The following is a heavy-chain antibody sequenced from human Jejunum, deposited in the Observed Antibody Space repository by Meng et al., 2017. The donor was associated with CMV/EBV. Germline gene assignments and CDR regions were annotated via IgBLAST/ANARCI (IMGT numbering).Heavy chain of an antibody. CDR2: VWYDGIRT. D-gene: IGHD6-19*01. CDR3: TRDLHSSGWGAYDY. J-gene: IGHJ4*02. V-gene: IGHV3-33*01. CDR1: GVTFRNHG. Sequence: SGVTFRNHGIHWVRQTPGKGLEWVAVVWYDGIRTYYADSVKGRYTISRDDSKNTVFLQMNSLRAEDTAVYYCTRDLHSSGWGAYDYWGQGTLVTVSS.